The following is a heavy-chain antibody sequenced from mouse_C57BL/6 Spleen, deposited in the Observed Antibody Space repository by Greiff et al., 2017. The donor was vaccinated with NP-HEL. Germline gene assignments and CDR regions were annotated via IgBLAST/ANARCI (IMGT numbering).Heavy chain of an antibody. CDR3: ARDLTGPWFAY. V-gene: IGHV1-76*01. J-gene: IGHJ3*01. CDR2: IYTGSGNT. D-gene: IGHD4-1*01. CDR1: GYTFTDYY. Sequence: QVQLKESGAELVRPGASVKLSCKASGYTFTDYYINWVKQRPGQGLEWIARIYTGSGNTYYNEKFKGKATLTAAKSSSTAYMQLSSLTSEDSAVYFCARDLTGPWFAYWGQGTLVTVSA.